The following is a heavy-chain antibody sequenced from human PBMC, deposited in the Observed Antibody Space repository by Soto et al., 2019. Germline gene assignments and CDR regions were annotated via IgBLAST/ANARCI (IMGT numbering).Heavy chain of an antibody. D-gene: IGHD6-19*01. CDR3: ARHPTFSGWEYYFDY. Sequence: QLQLQESGPGLVKPSETLSLTCTVSGDSVSSNNYYWGWIRQSPGKGLEWIGSVYHSGSTYYNPSRKSRITMSVDTSKNQFSLNLSSVTAADAAVYYCARHPTFSGWEYYFDYWGQGTLVTVSS. CDR1: GDSVSSNNYY. V-gene: IGHV4-39*01. J-gene: IGHJ4*02. CDR2: VYHSGST.